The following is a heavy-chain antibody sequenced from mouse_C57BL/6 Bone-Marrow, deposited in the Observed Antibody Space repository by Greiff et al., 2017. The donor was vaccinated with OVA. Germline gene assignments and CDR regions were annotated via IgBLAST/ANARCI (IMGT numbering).Heavy chain of an antibody. V-gene: IGHV5-4*03. D-gene: IGHD1-1*01. Sequence: EVKLMESGGGLVKPGGSLKLSCAASGFTFSSYAMSWVRQTPEKGLEWVATISDGGSYTYYPDNVKGRVTISRDNAKNNLYLQMSHLKSEDTAMYYCAIIYDYGSSPDNGGQGTTLTVSS. CDR2: ISDGGSYT. J-gene: IGHJ2*01. CDR3: AIIYDYGSSPDN. CDR1: GFTFSSYA.